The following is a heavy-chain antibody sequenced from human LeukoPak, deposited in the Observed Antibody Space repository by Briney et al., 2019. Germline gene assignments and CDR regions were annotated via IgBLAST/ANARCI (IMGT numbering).Heavy chain of an antibody. D-gene: IGHD5-18*01. V-gene: IGHV3-20*04. J-gene: IGHJ4*02. CDR3: ASRLANTAPADY. CDR2: INWNGGST. CDR1: GFTFDDYG. Sequence: PGGSLRLSCAASGFTFDDYGMSWVRQAPGKGLEWVSGINWNGGSTGYADSVKGRFTISRDNAKNSLYLQMNSLRAEDTAVYYCASRLANTAPADYWGQGTLVTVSS.